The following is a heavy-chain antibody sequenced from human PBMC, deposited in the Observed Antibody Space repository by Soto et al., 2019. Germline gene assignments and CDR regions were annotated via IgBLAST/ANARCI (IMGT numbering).Heavy chain of an antibody. CDR3: ARAEDYGERAEYFQH. Sequence: QVQLVKSGGGVVQPGRSLRLSCAASGFTFRSYGMHWVRQAPGKGLEWVAIIWYDGSNKYYADSVKGRFTISRDNSKNTLYLQMNSLRAEDTAVYYCARAEDYGERAEYFQHWGQGTLVTVSS. V-gene: IGHV3-33*01. J-gene: IGHJ1*01. D-gene: IGHD4-17*01. CDR2: IWYDGSNK. CDR1: GFTFRSYG.